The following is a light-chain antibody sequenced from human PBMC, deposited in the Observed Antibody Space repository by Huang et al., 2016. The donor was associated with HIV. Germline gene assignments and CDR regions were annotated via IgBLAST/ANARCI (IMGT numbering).Light chain of an antibody. CDR3: QQYNNWPRT. CDR1: QGVSSN. V-gene: IGKV3-15*01. J-gene: IGKJ2*01. CDR2: GAS. Sequence: EMVMTQSPDTLSVSPGERVTLSCRASQGVSSNLAWYQQKPGQAPRLLIHGASTRVTGIPARFSGSGSETDFTLTSHSLQSEDLAVYYCQQYNNWPRTFGQGTKLEIK.